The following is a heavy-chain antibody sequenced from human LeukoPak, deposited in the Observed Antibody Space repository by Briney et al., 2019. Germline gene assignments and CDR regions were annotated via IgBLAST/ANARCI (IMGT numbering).Heavy chain of an antibody. V-gene: IGHV3-7*01. J-gene: IGHJ4*02. CDR1: GFTFSSYW. Sequence: PGGSLRLSCAASGFTFSSYWMNWVRQAPGKGLEWVARIRQDGNEQTYVDSLKGRFTISRDNSKNTLYLQMDSLTAEDTAVYYCAKEDAGGTYSFDYWGQGTLVTVSS. CDR3: AKEDAGGTYSFDY. D-gene: IGHD1-26*01. CDR2: IRQDGNEQ.